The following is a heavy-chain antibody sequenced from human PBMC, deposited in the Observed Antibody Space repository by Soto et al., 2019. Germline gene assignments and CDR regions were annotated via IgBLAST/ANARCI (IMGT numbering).Heavy chain of an antibody. V-gene: IGHV1-69*12. CDR1: GGTFSSYA. J-gene: IGHJ4*02. CDR3: ARESRYCSGGSCYFLPGIDY. CDR2: IIPIFGTA. D-gene: IGHD2-15*01. Sequence: QVQLVQSGAEVKKPGSSVKVSCKASGGTFSSYAISWVRQAPGQGLEWMGGIIPIFGTANYAQKFQGRVTITADDSTSTAYMELSSLRSEDTVLYYCARESRYCSGGSCYFLPGIDYWGQGTLVTVSS.